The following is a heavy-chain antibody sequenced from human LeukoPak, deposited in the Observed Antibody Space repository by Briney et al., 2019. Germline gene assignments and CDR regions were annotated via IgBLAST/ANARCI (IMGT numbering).Heavy chain of an antibody. CDR1: GYSISRGYC. Sequence: SETLSLTCAVSGYSISRGYCWGWIRQPPGKGLEWIGSIYHSGSTYYNPSLKSRVTISVDTSKNQFSLKLSSVTAADTAVYYCARVATTTNPPQRPFDYWGQGTLVTVSS. J-gene: IGHJ4*02. CDR2: IYHSGST. D-gene: IGHD5-12*01. V-gene: IGHV4-38-2*01. CDR3: ARVATTTNPPQRPFDY.